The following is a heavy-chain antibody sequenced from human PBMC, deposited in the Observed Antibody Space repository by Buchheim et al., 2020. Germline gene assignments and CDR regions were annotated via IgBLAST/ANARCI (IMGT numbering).Heavy chain of an antibody. Sequence: QVQLVQSGAEVKKPGSSVKVSCEVSGGTFSGYAIHWVRQAPGQGLEWMVRIIPLFGTPNYAQRFQDRVAISADKSTSTAYMELSRLRSEDTAVYYCARGLYYFDTSGYYDAFDIWGQGT. CDR2: IIPLFGTP. V-gene: IGHV1-69*06. CDR1: GGTFSGYA. J-gene: IGHJ3*02. CDR3: ARGLYYFDTSGYYDAFDI. D-gene: IGHD3-22*01.